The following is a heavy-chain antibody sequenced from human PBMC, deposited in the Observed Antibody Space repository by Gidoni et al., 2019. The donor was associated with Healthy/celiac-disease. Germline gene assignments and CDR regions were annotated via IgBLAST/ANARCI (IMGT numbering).Heavy chain of an antibody. CDR3: AREVTVTTFSGWFDP. Sequence: QLQLQESGPGLVKPSETLSLTCPVSGGSISSSSYFWGWIRQPPGKGLEWLGSIYYSGSTYYNPSLKSRVTISVDTSKNQFSLKLSSVTAADTAVYYCAREVTVTTFSGWFDPWGQGTLVTVSS. CDR2: IYYSGST. J-gene: IGHJ5*02. V-gene: IGHV4-39*07. CDR1: GGSISSSSYF. D-gene: IGHD4-17*01.